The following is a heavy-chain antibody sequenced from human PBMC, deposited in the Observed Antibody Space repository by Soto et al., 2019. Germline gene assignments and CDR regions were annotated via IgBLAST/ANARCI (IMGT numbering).Heavy chain of an antibody. V-gene: IGHV1-69*04. CDR1: GGTFSSYT. D-gene: IGHD3-10*01. CDR2: IIPILGIA. J-gene: IGHJ6*02. CDR3: AREGEFAEWSVYYYYGMDV. Sequence: ASVKVSCKASGGTFSSYTISWVRQAPGQGLEGMGRIIPILGIANYAQKVQGRVTITAETSTSTADMELRSLRSDDTAVYYCAREGEFAEWSVYYYYGMDVWGQGTTVTVSS.